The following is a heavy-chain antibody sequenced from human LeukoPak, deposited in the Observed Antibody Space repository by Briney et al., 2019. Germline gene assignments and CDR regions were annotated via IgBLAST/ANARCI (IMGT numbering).Heavy chain of an antibody. V-gene: IGHV4-59*11. CDR1: GGSISSHY. J-gene: IGHJ6*03. Sequence: SETLSLTCTASGGSISSHYWSWIRQPPGKGLEWIGYIFYSGNTNYNPSLKSRVTISVDTSKNQFSLMLSSVTAADTAVYYCAREGYCSSTSCRENYMDVWGKGTTVTVSS. D-gene: IGHD2-2*01. CDR2: IFYSGNT. CDR3: AREGYCSSTSCRENYMDV.